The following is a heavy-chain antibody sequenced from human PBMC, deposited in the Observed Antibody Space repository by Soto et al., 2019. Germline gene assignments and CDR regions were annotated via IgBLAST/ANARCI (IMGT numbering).Heavy chain of an antibody. D-gene: IGHD5-12*01. Sequence: GGSLRLSCAASGFTFSSYAMSWVRQAPVKGLEWVSAISGSGGSTYYADSVKGRLTIARDNSKNTLYLQKKSLRAADAAVYYCAKDPLVATIFGPFDYWGQGTLVTVSS. CDR3: AKDPLVATIFGPFDY. CDR1: GFTFSSYA. CDR2: ISGSGGST. J-gene: IGHJ4*02. V-gene: IGHV3-23*01.